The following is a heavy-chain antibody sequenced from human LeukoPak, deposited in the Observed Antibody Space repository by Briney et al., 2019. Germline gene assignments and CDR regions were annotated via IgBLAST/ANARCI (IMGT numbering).Heavy chain of an antibody. CDR3: ARGWGHYYGSGSYYKIYYYYGMDV. CDR2: INHSGST. Sequence: SETLSLTCAVYGGSFSGYYWSRIRQPPGKGLEWIGEINHSGSTNYNPSLKSRVTISVDTSKNRFSLKLSSVTAADTAVYYCARGWGHYYGSGSYYKIYYYYGMDVWGQGTTVTVSS. D-gene: IGHD3-10*01. CDR1: GGSFSGYY. J-gene: IGHJ6*02. V-gene: IGHV4-34*01.